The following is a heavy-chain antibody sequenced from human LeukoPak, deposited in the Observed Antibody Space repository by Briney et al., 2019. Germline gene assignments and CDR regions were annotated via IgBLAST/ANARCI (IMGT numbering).Heavy chain of an antibody. D-gene: IGHD6-13*01. V-gene: IGHV1-3*01. CDR3: ARGPTAARKNWFDP. Sequence: ASVKVSCKASGYTFTSYAMHWVRQAPGQRLEWMGWINAGNGNTKYSQKFQGRVTITRDTSASTAYMELSSLRSEDTAVYYCARGPTAARKNWFDPWGQGTLVTVSS. CDR1: GYTFTSYA. J-gene: IGHJ5*02. CDR2: INAGNGNT.